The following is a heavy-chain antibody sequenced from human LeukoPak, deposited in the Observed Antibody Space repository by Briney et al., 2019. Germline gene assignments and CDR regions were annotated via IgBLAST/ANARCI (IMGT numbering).Heavy chain of an antibody. J-gene: IGHJ4*02. CDR1: GYTFTGYY. CDR2: INPSGGST. D-gene: IGHD2-15*01. Sequence: ASVKVSCKASGYTFTGYYMHWVRQAPGQGLEWMGIINPSGGSTSYAQKFQGRVTMTRDTSTSTVYMELSSLRSEDTAVYYCARDSPYCSGGSCYSDYFDYWGQGTLVTVSS. CDR3: ARDSPYCSGGSCYSDYFDY. V-gene: IGHV1-46*01.